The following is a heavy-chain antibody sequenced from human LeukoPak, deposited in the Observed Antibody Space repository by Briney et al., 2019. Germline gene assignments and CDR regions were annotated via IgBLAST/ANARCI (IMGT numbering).Heavy chain of an antibody. J-gene: IGHJ4*02. V-gene: IGHV3-53*05. Sequence: PGGSLRLSCAVSGFTVRSYFMSWVRQAPGMGLEWVSLIYSGGTTYYADSVKGRFTISRDNSKNTLYLQMNSLRGEDTAVYYCAKEENWIQLWLKYWGQGTLVTVSS. CDR3: AKEENWIQLWLKY. CDR2: IYSGGTT. D-gene: IGHD5-18*01. CDR1: GFTVRSYF.